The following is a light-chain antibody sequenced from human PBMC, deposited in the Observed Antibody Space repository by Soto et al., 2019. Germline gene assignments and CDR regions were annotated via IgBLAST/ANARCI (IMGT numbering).Light chain of an antibody. Sequence: QSVLTQPPSASGTPGQRVTISCSGSSSNIGRNTVNWYQQLPGTAPKRLIYSNSQRPSGVTARFSGSKSGTSASLAISGLQSEDEADYYCAAWDDSLNGSYVFGPGTKVTVL. CDR1: SSNIGRNT. CDR2: SNS. J-gene: IGLJ1*01. CDR3: AAWDDSLNGSYV. V-gene: IGLV1-44*01.